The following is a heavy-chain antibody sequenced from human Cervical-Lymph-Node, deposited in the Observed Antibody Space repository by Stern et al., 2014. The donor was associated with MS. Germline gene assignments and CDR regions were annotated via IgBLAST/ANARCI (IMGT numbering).Heavy chain of an antibody. CDR1: GDSISNYY. CDR3: ARGGIALALNWFDL. V-gene: IGHV4-59*01. D-gene: IGHD6-19*01. Sequence: QVQLQESGPGLVKPPETLSLMCTVSGDSISNYYWNWIRQTPGRGLQWIGYVYYTGSTSYNPYLKNRVTISLGTSKNQFSLKLNSVTAADTAVYYCARGGIALALNWFDLWGQGTPVTVSS. CDR2: VYYTGST. J-gene: IGHJ5*02.